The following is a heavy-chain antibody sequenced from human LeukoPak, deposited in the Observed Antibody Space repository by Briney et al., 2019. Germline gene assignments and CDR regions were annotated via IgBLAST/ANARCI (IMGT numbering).Heavy chain of an antibody. CDR3: ARVQSGSSSWYEYNWFDP. Sequence: ASVKVSCKASGYTFTNCFVHWVRQAPGQGLESMGWINPKSGVTKSAQKFQGRVNMTRDTSIRTAYMELSRLRSDDTAVYYCARVQSGSSSWYEYNWFDPWGQGTLVTVSS. J-gene: IGHJ5*02. CDR2: INPKSGVT. CDR1: GYTFTNCF. V-gene: IGHV1-2*02. D-gene: IGHD6-13*01.